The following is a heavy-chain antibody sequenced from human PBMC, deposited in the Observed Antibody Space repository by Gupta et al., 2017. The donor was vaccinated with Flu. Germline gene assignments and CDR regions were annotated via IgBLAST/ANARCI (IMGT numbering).Heavy chain of an antibody. Sequence: EVQLVESGGGLVKPGGSLRLSCAASGFTFCTYGMNWVRQAPGKGLEWVSSISSSSSYIYYADSVKGRFTISRDNAKNSLYLQMNSLRAEDTAVYYCTRAWDCSGGSCYSDYWGQGALVTVSS. V-gene: IGHV3-21*01. J-gene: IGHJ4*02. D-gene: IGHD2-15*01. CDR1: GFTFCTYG. CDR2: ISSSSSYI. CDR3: TRAWDCSGGSCYSDY.